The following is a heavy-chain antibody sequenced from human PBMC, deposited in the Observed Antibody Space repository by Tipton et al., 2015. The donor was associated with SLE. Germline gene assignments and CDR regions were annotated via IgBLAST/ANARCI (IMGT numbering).Heavy chain of an antibody. CDR2: IYISGST. CDR1: GYSITNEDHY. J-gene: IGHJ5*01. Sequence: LRLSCTVSGYSITNEDHYWNWIRQPAGKGLEWIGRIYISGSTSYNPSPRSRLTMSVDTSKNQFSLKMNSVTAADTAVYYCARGVIFKGFDSWGQGTLVTVSS. D-gene: IGHD2/OR15-2a*01. CDR3: ARGVIFKGFDS. V-gene: IGHV4-61*02.